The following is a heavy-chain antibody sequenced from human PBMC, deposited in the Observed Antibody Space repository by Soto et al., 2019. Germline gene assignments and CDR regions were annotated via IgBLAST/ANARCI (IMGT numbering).Heavy chain of an antibody. V-gene: IGHV4-30-2*01. D-gene: IGHD2-8*01. CDR3: ARGHDANND. J-gene: IGHJ4*02. CDR2: IYHSGST. Sequence: QVQPQESGSGLVKPSQTLSLTCTVSGGSISSGGYSWSWIRQPPGKGLEWIGYIYHSGSTYYNPSLKSRVTISMDTSKNQFSLKVNSVTAADTAVYYCARGHDANNDWGQGTLVTVSS. CDR1: GGSISSGGYS.